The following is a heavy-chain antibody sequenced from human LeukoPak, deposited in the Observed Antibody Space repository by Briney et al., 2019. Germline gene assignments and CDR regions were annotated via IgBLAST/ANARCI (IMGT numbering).Heavy chain of an antibody. J-gene: IGHJ4*02. CDR1: GFTFTFSSYG. CDR2: ISYDGSNK. D-gene: IGHD3-22*01. V-gene: IGHV3-30*18. CDR3: AKEWAGDSSGYYYGFFDY. Sequence: GGSLRLSCAASGFTFTFSSYGMHWVRQAPGKGLEWVAFISYDGSNKYYADSVKGRFTISRDNSKNTLYLQMNSLRAEDTAVYYCAKEWAGDSSGYYYGFFDYWGQGTLVTVSS.